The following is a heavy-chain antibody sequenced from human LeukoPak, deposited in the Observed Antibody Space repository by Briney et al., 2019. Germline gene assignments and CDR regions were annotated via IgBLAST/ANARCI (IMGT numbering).Heavy chain of an antibody. V-gene: IGHV3-48*03. Sequence: GGSLRLSCAASGFTFSSYEMNWVRQAPGKGLEWVSYISSSGSTIYYADSVKGRFTISRDNSKNTLYLQMNSLRAEDTAVYYCARLREGDAFDIWGQGTMVTVSS. CDR1: GFTFSSYE. J-gene: IGHJ3*02. CDR3: ARLREGDAFDI. CDR2: ISSSGSTI.